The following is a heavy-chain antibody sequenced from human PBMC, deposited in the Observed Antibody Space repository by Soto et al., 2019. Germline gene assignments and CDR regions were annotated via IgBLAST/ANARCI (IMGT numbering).Heavy chain of an antibody. Sequence: SETLSLTCTVSCGSISSGDYYWSWIRQPPGKGLEWIGYIYYSGSTYYNPSLKSRVTISVDTSKNQFSLKLSSVTAADTAVYYCASLVVPAAKFDYWGQGTLVTVSS. V-gene: IGHV4-30-4*01. J-gene: IGHJ4*02. D-gene: IGHD2-2*01. CDR1: CGSISSGDYY. CDR3: ASLVVPAAKFDY. CDR2: IYYSGST.